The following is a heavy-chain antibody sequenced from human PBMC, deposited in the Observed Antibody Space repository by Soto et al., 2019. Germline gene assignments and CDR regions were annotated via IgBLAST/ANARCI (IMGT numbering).Heavy chain of an antibody. CDR3: ARHKRSGYDRGDSYYHTMDV. V-gene: IGHV1-69*06. Sequence: QVQLVQSGTEVKKSGSSVKVSCRASGGTSSNFVITWVRQVPGQGLEWLGGILPMFGAVKYAQKFQARLIITAYSSTQTAAMELGSLRSEDTAVYYCARHKRSGYDRGDSYYHTMDVWGQGTTVTVS. CDR2: ILPMFGAV. D-gene: IGHD3-3*01. J-gene: IGHJ6*02. CDR1: GGTSSNFV.